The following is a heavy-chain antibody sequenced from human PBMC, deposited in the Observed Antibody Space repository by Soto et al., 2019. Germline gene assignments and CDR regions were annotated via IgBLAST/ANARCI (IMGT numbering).Heavy chain of an antibody. J-gene: IGHJ4*02. D-gene: IGHD3-22*01. CDR1: GGSISSGYYY. CDR2: IYYSGST. CDR3: ERHSIWLLLSDY. V-gene: IGHV4-30-4*01. Sequence: PSETLSLTCPVSGGSISSGYYYWSWIRQPPGKGLEWIGYIYYSGSTYYNPSLKSRVTISVDTSKNQFSLKLDSVTAADTAVYFCERHSIWLLLSDYWGQGSLVTVSS.